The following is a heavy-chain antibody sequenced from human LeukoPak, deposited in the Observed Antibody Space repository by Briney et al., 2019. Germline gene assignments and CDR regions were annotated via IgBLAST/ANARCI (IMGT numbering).Heavy chain of an antibody. CDR2: ISTSSSYI. V-gene: IGHV3-21*01. Sequence: GGSLRLSCAASGFTFSNYGMNWVRQAPGKGLEWVSFISTSSSYIYYADSVKGRFTISRDNAKNSLYLQMNSLRAEDTAVYYCARASSSWYYFDYWGQGTLVTVSS. CDR3: ARASSSWYYFDY. J-gene: IGHJ4*02. D-gene: IGHD6-13*01. CDR1: GFTFSNYG.